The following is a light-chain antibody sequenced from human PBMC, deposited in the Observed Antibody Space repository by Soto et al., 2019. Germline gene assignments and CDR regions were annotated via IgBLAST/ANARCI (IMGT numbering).Light chain of an antibody. V-gene: IGKV3-11*01. Sequence: EIVLTQSPATLSLSPGERATLSCRASQSVSSYLAWYQQKPGQAPRLLIYDASNRATGIPARFSGSGSGTDFTLDISSLEPEDSAVYYCQQRSSWVTFGQGTRLEI. CDR3: QQRSSWVT. J-gene: IGKJ5*01. CDR2: DAS. CDR1: QSVSSY.